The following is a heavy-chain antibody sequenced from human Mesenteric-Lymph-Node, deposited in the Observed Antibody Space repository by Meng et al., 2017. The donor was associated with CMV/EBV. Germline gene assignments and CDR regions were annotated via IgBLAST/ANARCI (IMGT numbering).Heavy chain of an antibody. J-gene: IGHJ6*02. V-gene: IGHV4-30-4*08. CDR1: GGSVSSADYY. CDR2: IYYSGTT. Sequence: SETLSLTCTVSGGSVSSADYYWSWIRQSPGKGLEWIGYIYYSGTTYYNPSLKSRLTLSVDTAKNQFSLKLSSVTAADTAVYYCAREEQYYYDASGYGMDVWGQGITVTVSS. D-gene: IGHD3-22*01. CDR3: AREEQYYYDASGYGMDV.